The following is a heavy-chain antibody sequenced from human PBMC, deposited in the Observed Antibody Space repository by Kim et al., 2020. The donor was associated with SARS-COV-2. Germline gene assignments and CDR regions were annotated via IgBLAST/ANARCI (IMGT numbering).Heavy chain of an antibody. CDR2: INHSGST. CDR3: ARFRKSSTSCYLVRCYGMDV. J-gene: IGHJ6*02. V-gene: IGHV4-34*01. D-gene: IGHD2-2*01. CDR1: GGSFSGYY. Sequence: SETLSLTCAVYGGSFSGYYWSWIRQPPGKGLEWIGEINHSGSTNYNPSLKSRVTISVDTSKNQFSLKLSSVTAADTAVYYCARFRKSSTSCYLVRCYGMDVWGQGTTVTVSS.